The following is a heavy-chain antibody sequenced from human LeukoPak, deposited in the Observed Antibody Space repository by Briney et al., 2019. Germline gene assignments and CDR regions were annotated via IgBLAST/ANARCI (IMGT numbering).Heavy chain of an antibody. D-gene: IGHD3-22*01. CDR1: GFTFNSFG. CDR3: ARDHHPGYHDSLDFTWLDP. J-gene: IGHJ5*02. V-gene: IGHV3-30*12. Sequence: GRSLRLSCAASGFTFNSFGIHWVRQAPGKGLEWVAVIYYDGNNNIYSYSVKGRFNISRDNSKNTVFLQMRSLRAEDTAVYYCARDHHPGYHDSLDFTWLDPWGQGTLVSVSS. CDR2: IYYDGNNN.